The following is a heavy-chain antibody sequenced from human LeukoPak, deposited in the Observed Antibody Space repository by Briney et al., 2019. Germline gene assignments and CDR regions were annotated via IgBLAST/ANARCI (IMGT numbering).Heavy chain of an antibody. D-gene: IGHD3-10*01. CDR1: GGSISSYY. CDR3: ARDRGYYYYYMDV. J-gene: IGHJ6*03. Sequence: SETLSLTCTVSGGSISSYYWSWIRQPPGKGLEWIGYIYYSGSTNYNPSLKSRVTISVDTSKNQFSLKLSSVTAADTAVYYCARDRGYYYYYMDVWGKGTTVTVSS. V-gene: IGHV4-59*01. CDR2: IYYSGST.